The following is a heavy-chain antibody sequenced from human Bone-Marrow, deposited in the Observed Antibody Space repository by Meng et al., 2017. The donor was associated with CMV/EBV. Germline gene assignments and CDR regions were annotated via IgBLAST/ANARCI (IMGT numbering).Heavy chain of an antibody. Sequence: GESLKISCAASGFTFSSYWMHWVRQAPGKGLVWVSRINSDGSSTSYADSVKGRFTISRDNAKNTLYLQMNSLRADDTAVYYCAKAALYGSGSYYSAFDMWGQGTMVTVSS. CDR2: INSDGSST. CDR1: GFTFSSYW. V-gene: IGHV3-74*01. D-gene: IGHD3-10*01. J-gene: IGHJ3*02. CDR3: AKAALYGSGSYYSAFDM.